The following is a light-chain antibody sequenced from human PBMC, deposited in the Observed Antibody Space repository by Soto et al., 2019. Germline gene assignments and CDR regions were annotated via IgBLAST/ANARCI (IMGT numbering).Light chain of an antibody. CDR3: QSYDSYYQV. Sequence: NFMLTQPHSVSESPGKTVTIACTRSSGSIASNYVQWYQQRPGSSPTTVIYEDNQRPSGVPDRFSGSIDSSSNSASLTISGGKTEDEADYFCQSYDSYYQVFGGGTKLTVL. CDR2: EDN. CDR1: SGSIASNY. V-gene: IGLV6-57*01. J-gene: IGLJ3*02.